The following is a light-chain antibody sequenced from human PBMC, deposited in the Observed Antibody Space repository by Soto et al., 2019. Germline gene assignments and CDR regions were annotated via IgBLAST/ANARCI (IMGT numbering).Light chain of an antibody. CDR2: EVR. Sequence: QSVLTQPPSVSGAPGQRVTISCAGSDSNIGAFDVQWYQQLPGRAPKILIFYEVRNRPSGIPLRFSASKSGNTASLTISGLQAEDEAHYYCSSFTSKSTLIFGGGTKVTVL. V-gene: IGLV1-40*01. CDR1: DSNIGAFD. J-gene: IGLJ2*01. CDR3: SSFTSKSTLI.